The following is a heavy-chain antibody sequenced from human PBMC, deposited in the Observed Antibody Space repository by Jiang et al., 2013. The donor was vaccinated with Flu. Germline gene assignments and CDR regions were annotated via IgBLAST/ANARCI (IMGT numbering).Heavy chain of an antibody. V-gene: IGHV3-48*03. J-gene: IGHJ3*02. Sequence: LVESGGGLVQPGGSLRLSCAASGFTFSSYEMNWVRQAPGKGLEWVSYISSSGSTIYYADSVKGRFTISRDNAKNSLYLQMNSLRAEDTAVYYCARGGRISVVVTLAPFDIWGQGTMVTVSS. CDR3: ARGGRISVVVTLAPFDI. CDR2: ISSSGSTI. CDR1: GFTFSSYE. D-gene: IGHD2-15*01.